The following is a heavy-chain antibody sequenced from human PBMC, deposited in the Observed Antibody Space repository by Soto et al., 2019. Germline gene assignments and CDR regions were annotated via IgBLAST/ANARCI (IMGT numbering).Heavy chain of an antibody. D-gene: IGHD2-8*01. CDR3: ARTILIRYFDY. CDR1: GLTFSHYL. J-gene: IGHJ4*02. Sequence: LRLSWEASGLTFSHYLMSWLRQAPGKGLEWVAVIDQGGLETHYADSVKGRLTLSRDNAKNTLLLEMRSLRAEDTAMYYCARTILIRYFDYWGQGTPVTVSS. V-gene: IGHV3-7*03. CDR2: IDQGGLET.